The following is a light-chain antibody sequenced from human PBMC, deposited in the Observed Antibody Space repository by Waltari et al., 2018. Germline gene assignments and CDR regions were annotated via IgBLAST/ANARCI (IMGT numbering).Light chain of an antibody. J-gene: IGKJ1*01. V-gene: IGKV1-9*01. CDR3: QQYYSYPGA. CDR1: HDISSH. Sequence: IQLTQSPSSLSASVGDRVTISCRASHDISSHLAWYQQKPGKAPTLLIYPASTLESGVPSRFSGSGSGTDFTLTISCLQSEDFATYYCQQYYSYPGAFGQGTKVEIK. CDR2: PAS.